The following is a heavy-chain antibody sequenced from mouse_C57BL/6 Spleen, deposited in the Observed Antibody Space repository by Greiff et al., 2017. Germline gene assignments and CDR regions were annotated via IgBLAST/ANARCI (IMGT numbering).Heavy chain of an antibody. CDR3: AREDYSNEGAY. CDR2: IYPRSGNT. J-gene: IGHJ3*01. V-gene: IGHV1-81*01. CDR1: GYTFTSYG. Sequence: QVQLQQSGAELARPGASVKLSCKASGYTFTSYGISWVKQRTGQGLEWIGEIYPRSGNTYYNEKFKGKATLTADRSSSTAYMELRSLTSEDSAVYFCAREDYSNEGAYWGQGTLVTVSA. D-gene: IGHD2-5*01.